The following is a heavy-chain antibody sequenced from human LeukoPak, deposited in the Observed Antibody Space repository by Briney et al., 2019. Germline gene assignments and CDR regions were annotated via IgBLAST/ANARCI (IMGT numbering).Heavy chain of an antibody. CDR3: ARDSGWYFDL. Sequence: PGRSLRLSCAASGFTFCSYSMNWVRQAPGKGLEWVSSISSSSSYIYYADSVKGRFTISRDNAKNSLYLQMNSLRAEDTAVYYCARDSGWYFDLWGRGTLVTVSS. J-gene: IGHJ2*01. CDR1: GFTFCSYS. V-gene: IGHV3-21*01. CDR2: ISSSSSYI.